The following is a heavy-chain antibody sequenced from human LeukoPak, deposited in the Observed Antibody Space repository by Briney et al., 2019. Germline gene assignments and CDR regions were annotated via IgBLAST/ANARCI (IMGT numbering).Heavy chain of an antibody. CDR2: ISSSSSYT. J-gene: IGHJ6*02. CDR3: ARTWFGELFYYYYYGMDV. V-gene: IGHV3-21*01. Sequence: GGSLRLSCAASGFTFSSYSMNWVRQAPGKGLEWVSSISSSSSYTYYADSVKGRFTISRDNAKNSLYLQMNSLRAEDTAVYYCARTWFGELFYYYYYGMDVWGQGTTVTVSS. D-gene: IGHD3-10*01. CDR1: GFTFSSYS.